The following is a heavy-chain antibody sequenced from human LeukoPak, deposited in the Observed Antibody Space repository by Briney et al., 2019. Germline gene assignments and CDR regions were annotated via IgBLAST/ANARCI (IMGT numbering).Heavy chain of an antibody. Sequence: SETLSLTCSVSGGSISNYYWNWIRQPAGKGLEWIGRIYAGGSTNYNPSLKSRVTISMDKSKNHFSLNLKSVTAADTGFYYCARDFYGDDGHHPFDYWGQGIQVTVSS. D-gene: IGHD2/OR15-2a*01. CDR2: IYAGGST. CDR1: GGSISNYY. J-gene: IGHJ4*02. V-gene: IGHV4-4*07. CDR3: ARDFYGDDGHHPFDY.